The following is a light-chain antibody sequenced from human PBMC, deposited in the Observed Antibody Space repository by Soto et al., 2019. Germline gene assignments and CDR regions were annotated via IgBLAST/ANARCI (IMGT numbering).Light chain of an antibody. J-gene: IGLJ3*02. CDR1: TSDVGGYNY. CDR3: SSYTSTTTVV. CDR2: DVN. V-gene: IGLV2-14*01. Sequence: QSALTQPASVSGSPGQSITISCTGTTSDVGGYNYVSWYQQYPGKAPKLMIYDVNNRPSGVSNRFSGSKSGNTASLTISGLQAEDEADYYCSSYTSTTTVVFGGGTKPPS.